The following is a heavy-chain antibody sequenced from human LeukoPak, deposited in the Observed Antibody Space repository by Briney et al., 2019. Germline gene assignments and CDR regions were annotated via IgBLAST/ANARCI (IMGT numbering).Heavy chain of an antibody. D-gene: IGHD6-19*01. CDR1: GFTFSNAW. Sequence: GGSLRLSCAASGFTFSNAWMSWVRQAPGKGLEWVGRIKTKTDGGTTDYTAPVKGRFTISRDDSKNTLYLQMNSLKIEDTAVYYCTTSMAVAGIDYWGQGTLVTVSS. CDR2: IKTKTDGGTT. V-gene: IGHV3-15*01. CDR3: TTSMAVAGIDY. J-gene: IGHJ4*02.